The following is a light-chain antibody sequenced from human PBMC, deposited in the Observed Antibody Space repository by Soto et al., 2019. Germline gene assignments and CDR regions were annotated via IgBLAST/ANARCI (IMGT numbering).Light chain of an antibody. CDR2: WAS. Sequence: DIVMTQSPDSLAVSLGERATINCKSSQSVIYSSNNKNYLAWYQQKPGQPPKLLIYWASTRESGVPDRFSGSGSGTDFTLTISSLQAEDVAVYYCQQYHTTLTFGGGTKVEIK. J-gene: IGKJ4*01. V-gene: IGKV4-1*01. CDR1: QSVIYSSNNKNY. CDR3: QQYHTTLT.